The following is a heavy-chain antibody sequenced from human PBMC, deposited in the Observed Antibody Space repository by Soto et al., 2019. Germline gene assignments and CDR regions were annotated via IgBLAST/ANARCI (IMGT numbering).Heavy chain of an antibody. J-gene: IGHJ3*02. CDR2: ISPSGTSV. V-gene: IGHV3-48*03. Sequence: PGGSLRLSCVASGFTLSNHEMNWVRQAPGKGLEYISYISPSGTSVYHIDSVKGRFTISRDNAKNSLFLQMNSLRADDTSVYYCARDTSGWNHAFDIWGQGTMVTVSS. D-gene: IGHD6-19*01. CDR1: GFTLSNHE. CDR3: ARDTSGWNHAFDI.